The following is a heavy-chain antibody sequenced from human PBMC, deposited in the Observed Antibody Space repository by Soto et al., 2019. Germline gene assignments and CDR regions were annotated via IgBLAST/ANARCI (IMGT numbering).Heavy chain of an antibody. V-gene: IGHV4-59*01. Sequence: SETLSLTCTVSGGSISSYYCICSRHSPVKGLEWIGYIYHSGNTNYNPSLKSRVTISVDTSKNQFSLKLSSVTAADTAVYYCASISSSDYVSFDYWGQGTLVTVSS. CDR2: IYHSGNT. CDR3: ASISSSDYVSFDY. J-gene: IGHJ4*02. D-gene: IGHD6-6*01. CDR1: GGSISSYY.